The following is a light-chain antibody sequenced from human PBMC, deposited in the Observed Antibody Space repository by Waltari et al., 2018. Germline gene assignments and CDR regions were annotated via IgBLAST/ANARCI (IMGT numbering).Light chain of an antibody. CDR1: QSIGRW. J-gene: IGKJ3*01. Sequence: DIQMTQSPSTLSASVGDRVTITCRASQSIGRWLAWYQQKPVKAPKLLIYEATSLESGVPSRFRASGSETEFTLTISSLQPDDFATYYCQRYNSYPITFGPGTKVDI. V-gene: IGKV1-5*03. CDR3: QRYNSYPIT. CDR2: EAT.